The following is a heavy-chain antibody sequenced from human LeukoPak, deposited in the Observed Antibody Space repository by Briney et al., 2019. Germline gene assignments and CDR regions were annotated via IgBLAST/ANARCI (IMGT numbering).Heavy chain of an antibody. V-gene: IGHV3-23*01. Sequence: GGSLRLSCTASGFTFSSYAMNWVRQAPGKGLEWVSGLSGSGGSTYYADSVKGRFTISRDNSKNTLYLQVNSLRAEDTAVYYCAKGGKWDVTPFDYWGQGTLVTVSS. D-gene: IGHD1-26*01. CDR3: AKGGKWDVTPFDY. J-gene: IGHJ4*02. CDR1: GFTFSSYA. CDR2: LSGSGGST.